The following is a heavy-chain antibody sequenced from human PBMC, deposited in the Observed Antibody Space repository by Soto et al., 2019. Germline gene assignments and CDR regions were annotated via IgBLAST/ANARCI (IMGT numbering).Heavy chain of an antibody. CDR1: GGSIDSYY. J-gene: IGHJ5*02. CDR2: IYYSGST. CDR3: ARFAGYSSYWYWFDP. Sequence: SETLSLTCTVSGGSIDSYYWSWIRQPPGKGLEWIGYIYYSGSTNYNPSLKSRVTISVDTSKNQFSLKLRSVTDADTAVYYCARFAGYSSYWYWFDPWGKGIPVTVS. V-gene: IGHV4-59*01. D-gene: IGHD6-19*01.